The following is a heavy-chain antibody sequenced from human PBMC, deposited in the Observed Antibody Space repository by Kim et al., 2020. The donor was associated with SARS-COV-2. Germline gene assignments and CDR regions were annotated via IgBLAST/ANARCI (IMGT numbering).Heavy chain of an antibody. CDR2: ER. Sequence: ERNYGDSVKGRFTISRDNAKNSLYMKMDSLRVEDTAVYYGARGSGSYYIHWGQGTLVTVSS. D-gene: IGHD3-10*01. J-gene: IGHJ4*02. CDR3: ARGSGSYYIH. V-gene: IGHV3-7*01.